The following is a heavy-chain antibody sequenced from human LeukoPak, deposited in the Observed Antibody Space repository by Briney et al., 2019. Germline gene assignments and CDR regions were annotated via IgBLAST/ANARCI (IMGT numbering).Heavy chain of an antibody. V-gene: IGHV4-39*07. J-gene: IGHJ5*02. CDR1: GGSLSSSSYF. D-gene: IGHD3-22*01. CDR2: AYNTGST. CDR3: ARVLRYDTSGYFYSFWFDP. Sequence: KPSETLSLTCAVSGGSLSSSSYFWAWIRQPPGEGLEWIGMAYNTGSTYFNPSLKSRVTIPVDTSRNQFSLKLASVTAAHTATYYCARVLRYDTSGYFYSFWFDPWGQGTPVTVSS.